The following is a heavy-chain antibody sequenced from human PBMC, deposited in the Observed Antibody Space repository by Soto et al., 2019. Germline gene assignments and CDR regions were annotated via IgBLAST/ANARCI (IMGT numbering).Heavy chain of an antibody. D-gene: IGHD3-22*01. V-gene: IGHV3-33*05. CDR1: GFTFTNYA. CDR2: ILSDGNTK. CDR3: ARGVMGISYESSGFEY. J-gene: IGHJ4*02. Sequence: QVQLVESGGGVVQPGRSLRLSCAASGFTFTNYAMHWVRQAPGKGLEWVALILSDGNTKYYAHSVKGRLTISRDNSENTVFLQMNSLRAEDTAVYYCARGVMGISYESSGFEYWGQGALVTVSS.